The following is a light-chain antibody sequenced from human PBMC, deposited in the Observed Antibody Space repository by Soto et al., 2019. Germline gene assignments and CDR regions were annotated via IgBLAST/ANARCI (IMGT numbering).Light chain of an antibody. CDR3: QQRSNWPLT. CDR1: QSVSSN. Sequence: EIVMTQSPATLSVSPGERATLSCRASQSVSSNLAWYQQKPGQAPRLLIYGASTRATGIPARFSGSGSGTDFTLTISSLEPEDFAVYYCQQRSNWPLTFGPGTKVD. V-gene: IGKV3-11*01. CDR2: GAS. J-gene: IGKJ3*01.